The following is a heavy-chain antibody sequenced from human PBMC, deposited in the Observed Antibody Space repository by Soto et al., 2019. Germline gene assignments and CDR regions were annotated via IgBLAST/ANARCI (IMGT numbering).Heavy chain of an antibody. V-gene: IGHV1-2*04. Sequence: QVQLVQSGAEVRKPGASVTVSCRSSGDSFNDYYIHWVRQAPGQGFEWMGWINPNGGVTKYAQKFQGWVSMTRDTSIRTVYMQLSRLRSDDTAVYYCARESGGATATLDYYCFYRDVWGTGTTVTVSS. CDR2: INPNGGVT. CDR3: ARESGGATATLDYYCFYRDV. J-gene: IGHJ6*03. CDR1: GDSFNDYY. D-gene: IGHD5-12*01.